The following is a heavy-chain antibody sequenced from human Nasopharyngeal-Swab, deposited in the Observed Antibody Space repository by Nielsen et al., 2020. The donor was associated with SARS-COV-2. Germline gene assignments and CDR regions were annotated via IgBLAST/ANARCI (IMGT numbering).Heavy chain of an antibody. CDR1: GYTFTNYG. Sequence: ASVKVSCKASGYTFTNYGFTWVRQAPGQGLEWIGWISAYDGNTNYAQKLQDRVTLTTDTSTRTAYMELRSLRSDDTAVYYCARVVATSRYYYYGMDVWGQGTTVTVSS. CDR2: ISAYDGNT. V-gene: IGHV1-18*04. J-gene: IGHJ6*02. D-gene: IGHD5-12*01. CDR3: ARVVATSRYYYYGMDV.